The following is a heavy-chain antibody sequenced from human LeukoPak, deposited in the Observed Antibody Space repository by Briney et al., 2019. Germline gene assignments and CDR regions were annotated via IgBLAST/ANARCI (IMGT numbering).Heavy chain of an antibody. CDR1: GFIFSNYE. CDR3: ARDQKNDYVWGSYQNYRDG. D-gene: IGHD3-16*02. CDR2: ISSSGSTI. J-gene: IGHJ6*04. Sequence: GGSLRLSCAASGFIFSNYEMNWVRQAPGKGLEWISYISSSGSTIYYADSVKGRFTISRDNAKNSLYLQMNSLRAEDTAVYYGARDQKNDYVWGSYQNYRDGWGNGTTVTVSS. V-gene: IGHV3-48*03.